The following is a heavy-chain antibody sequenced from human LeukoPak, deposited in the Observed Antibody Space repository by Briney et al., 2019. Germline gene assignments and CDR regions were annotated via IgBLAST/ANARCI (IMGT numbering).Heavy chain of an antibody. V-gene: IGHV3-30*02. CDR2: IRSDGSNK. CDR1: GLTFNKSI. D-gene: IGHD3-10*01. CDR3: AKDQGSGSLDY. J-gene: IGHJ4*02. Sequence: WGSLRLSCAASGLTFNKSIMHWVRQAPGEGLQWMTFIRSDGSNKYYADSVKGRFTISRDNSKNTLYLQMNSLRAEDTAVYYCAKDQGSGSLDYWGQGTLVTVSS.